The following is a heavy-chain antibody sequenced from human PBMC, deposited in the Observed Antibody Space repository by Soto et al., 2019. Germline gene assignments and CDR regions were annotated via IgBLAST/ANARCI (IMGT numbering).Heavy chain of an antibody. V-gene: IGHV3-13*05. CDR2: IGAADDP. Sequence: PGGSLRLFCAASGFTFSSYDMHWVRQTTGKGLGWVSAIGAADDPYYLGSVKGRFTISRENAKNSLYLQMNSLRAEDTAVYYCARAYSGRLPRRADYYFAMDVWGQGTTVTVSS. J-gene: IGHJ6*02. CDR1: GFTFSSYD. CDR3: ARAYSGRLPRRADYYFAMDV. D-gene: IGHD2-15*01.